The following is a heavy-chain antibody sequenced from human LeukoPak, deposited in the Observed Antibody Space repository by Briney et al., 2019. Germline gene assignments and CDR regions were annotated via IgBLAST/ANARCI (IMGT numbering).Heavy chain of an antibody. CDR2: IGTGGDT. D-gene: IGHD1-1*01. CDR1: GFTFSSYA. CDR3: ARSLKYNLVGFDY. V-gene: IGHV3-23*01. Sequence: PGGSLRLSCVASGFTFSSYAMSWVRQAPGKGLEWVSFIGTGGDTNYADSVKGRFTISRDNSKNTVYLQMSSLRAEDTALYYCARSLKYNLVGFDYWGQGTLVTGSS. J-gene: IGHJ4*02.